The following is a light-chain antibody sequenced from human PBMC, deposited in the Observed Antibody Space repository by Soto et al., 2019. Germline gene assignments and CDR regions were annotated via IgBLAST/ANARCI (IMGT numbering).Light chain of an antibody. J-gene: IGKJ4*01. CDR3: QQRSNWPLT. Sequence: EIVLTQSQSTLYFYPGERASLSCRASQSVSSYLAWYQQKPGQAPRLLIYDASNSATGIPARFSGSGSGTDFTLTISSLETEDFAVYYCQQRSNWPLTLGGGTKVEIK. CDR2: DAS. CDR1: QSVSSY. V-gene: IGKV3-11*01.